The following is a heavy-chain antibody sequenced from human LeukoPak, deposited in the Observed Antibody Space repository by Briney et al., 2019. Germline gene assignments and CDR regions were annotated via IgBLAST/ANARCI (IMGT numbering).Heavy chain of an antibody. V-gene: IGHV6-1*01. J-gene: IGHJ4*02. CDR1: GDSVSSNSAA. Sequence: SQTLSLTCVISGDSVSSNSAAWNWIRQSPSRGLEWLGRTYYRSKWNNDYALSVKSRIAVNPDTSKNQFSLQLNSVTPEDTAMYYCARSRGAIVDYWGQGTLVTVSS. CDR2: TYYRSKWNN. CDR3: ARSRGAIVDY.